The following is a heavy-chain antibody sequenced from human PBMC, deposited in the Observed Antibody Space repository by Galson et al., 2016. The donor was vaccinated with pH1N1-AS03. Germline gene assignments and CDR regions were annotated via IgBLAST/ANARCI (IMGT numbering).Heavy chain of an antibody. J-gene: IGHJ6*02. CDR1: GGSLNDNY. CDR2: IPYSGRT. V-gene: IGHV4-59*12. Sequence: SETLSLTCSVSGGSLNDNYWSWVRQPPGRGLEWIGHIPYSGRTNYNPSLHGRVLISIDPYKNGFFLNLASMTAADTAVYYCVNEVRYFGRSWYGLDVWGQGTVVIVSS. CDR3: VNEVRYFGRSWYGLDV. D-gene: IGHD3-9*01.